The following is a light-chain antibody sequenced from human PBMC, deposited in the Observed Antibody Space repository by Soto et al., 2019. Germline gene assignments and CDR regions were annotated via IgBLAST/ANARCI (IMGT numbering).Light chain of an antibody. CDR1: QSVTTY. J-gene: IGKJ5*01. V-gene: IGKV3-15*01. CDR2: GAS. Sequence: EVVLTQSSVTLSLSPLEIATLSFMASQSVTTYLAWYQQKPGQSPRLLIYGASTRATGIPARFSGSGSGTEFTLTISSLQSEDFAVYYCQQYNNWPPITFGQGTRLE. CDR3: QQYNNWPPIT.